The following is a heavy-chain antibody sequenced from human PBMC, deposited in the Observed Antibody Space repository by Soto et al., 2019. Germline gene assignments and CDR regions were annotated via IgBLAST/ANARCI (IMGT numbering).Heavy chain of an antibody. Sequence: GGLMRLSCAASGFTFSSYSIHWVRQAPGKGLEWVSSISSSSSYIYYADSVKGRFTISRDNAKNSLYLQMNSLRAEDTAVYYCARIAIAAPGYWGQGTLVTVSS. CDR1: GFTFSSYS. D-gene: IGHD6-6*01. J-gene: IGHJ4*02. V-gene: IGHV3-21*01. CDR2: ISSSSSYI. CDR3: ARIAIAAPGY.